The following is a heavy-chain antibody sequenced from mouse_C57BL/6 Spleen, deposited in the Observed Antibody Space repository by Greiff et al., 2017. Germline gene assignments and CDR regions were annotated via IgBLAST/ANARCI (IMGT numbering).Heavy chain of an antibody. Sequence: VHVKQSGAELAKPGASVKLSCKASGFNFKDYYMHWVKQRTEQGLEWIGRIYPEDGETKYAPKFQGKATITADTSSNTAYLQLSSLTSEDTAVYSCARHDYSYAMDYWGQGTSVTVSS. J-gene: IGHJ4*01. CDR3: ARHDYSYAMDY. CDR2: IYPEDGET. CDR1: GFNFKDYY. D-gene: IGHD2-4*01. V-gene: IGHV14-2*01.